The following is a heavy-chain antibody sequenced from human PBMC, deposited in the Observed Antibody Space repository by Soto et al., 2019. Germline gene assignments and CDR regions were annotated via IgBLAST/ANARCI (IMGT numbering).Heavy chain of an antibody. D-gene: IGHD3-16*01. J-gene: IGHJ4*02. CDR2: INWKSDI. CDR1: GFTFDDNA. Sequence: GGSLRLSCAVSGFTFDDNAMHWVRQAPEKGLEWVSGINWKSDIGYADSGKGRFTISRDNAENSLYLQMNSLRAEDTALYYCEHSHDRGGRSTFIYWGQGTKVT. CDR3: EHSHDRGGRSTFIY. V-gene: IGHV3-9*01.